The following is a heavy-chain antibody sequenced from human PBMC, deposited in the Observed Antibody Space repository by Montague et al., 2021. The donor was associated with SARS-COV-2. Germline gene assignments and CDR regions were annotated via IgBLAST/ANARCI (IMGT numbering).Heavy chain of an antibody. CDR3: ARDVSTGTYTFDH. V-gene: IGHV6-1*01. Sequence: CAISGDSVSSKSGAWNWIRQSPSRGLELLGRTYYRSKWDSDYAESVKRRLVITPDTSKNQVSLQLNSVTAADTAVYFCARDVSTGTYTFDHWGHGVLVTVSS. CDR1: GDSVSSKSGA. CDR2: TYYRSKWDS. J-gene: IGHJ4*01. D-gene: IGHD1-26*01.